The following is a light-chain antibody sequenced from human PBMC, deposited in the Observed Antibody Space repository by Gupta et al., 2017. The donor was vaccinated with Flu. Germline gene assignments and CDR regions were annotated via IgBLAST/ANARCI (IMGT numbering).Light chain of an antibody. Sequence: PGKTARSTCAGDGGESKYVRWFQQKPGRAPILLVYRESDRTAGIPERFAGSSSGTTVTVTISGAQAEDEAEYFCCGEADNDLWVFGGGTMLTVL. J-gene: IGLJ3*02. CDR2: RES. V-gene: IGLV3-27*01. CDR3: CGEADNDLWV. CDR1: GGESKY.